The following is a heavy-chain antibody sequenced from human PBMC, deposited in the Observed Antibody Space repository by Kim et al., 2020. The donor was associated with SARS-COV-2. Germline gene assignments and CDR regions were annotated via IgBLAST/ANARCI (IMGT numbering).Heavy chain of an antibody. CDR3: ARGQSRVQRFVAFRSNYFDY. CDR2: INHSGST. V-gene: IGHV4-34*01. CDR1: GGSFSGYY. D-gene: IGHD1-1*01. Sequence: SETLSLTCAVYGGSFSGYYWSWIRQPPGKGLEWIGEINHSGSTNYNPSLKSRVTISVDTSKNQFSLKLSSVTAADTAVYYCARGQSRVQRFVAFRSNYFDYWGQGTLVTVSS. J-gene: IGHJ4*02.